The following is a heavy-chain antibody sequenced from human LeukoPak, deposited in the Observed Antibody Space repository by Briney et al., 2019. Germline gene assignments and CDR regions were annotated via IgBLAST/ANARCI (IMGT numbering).Heavy chain of an antibody. Sequence: GASVKVSCKASGYTFTGYYMHWVRQAPGQGLEWMGRINPNSGGTNYAQKFQGRVTMTRDTPISTAYMELSRLRSDDTAVYYCARGGGRGYYDSSGYYHVRWGQGTLVTVSS. CDR1: GYTFTGYY. J-gene: IGHJ4*02. CDR2: INPNSGGT. CDR3: ARGGGRGYYDSSGYYHVR. V-gene: IGHV1-2*06. D-gene: IGHD3-22*01.